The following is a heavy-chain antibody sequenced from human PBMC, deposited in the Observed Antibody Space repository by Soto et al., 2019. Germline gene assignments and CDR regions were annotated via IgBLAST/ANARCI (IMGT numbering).Heavy chain of an antibody. J-gene: IGHJ3*02. V-gene: IGHV3-74*03. CDR2: INTDGGSS. CDR3: AREAGYCSRTSCYRRAFDT. D-gene: IGHD2-2*01. Sequence: EVQLVESGGDLVQPGGSLRLSCAASGFTLSGHWMHWVRQVPGKGLEWGSRINTDGGSSAYADSVKGRFTISRDNAKNTLYLQMNGLRAEDTAVYYCAREAGYCSRTSCYRRAFDTWGQGTTVTVSS. CDR1: GFTLSGHW.